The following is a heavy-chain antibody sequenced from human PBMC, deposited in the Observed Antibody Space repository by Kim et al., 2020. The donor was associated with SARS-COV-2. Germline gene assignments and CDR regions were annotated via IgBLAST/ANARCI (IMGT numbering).Heavy chain of an antibody. V-gene: IGHV3-23*01. CDR1: GFTFSSYA. D-gene: IGHD2-15*01. CDR3: AKCPVGRCSGGSPIPNFDY. CDR2: ISGSGGST. Sequence: GGSLRLSCAASGFTFSSYAMSWVRQAPGKGLEWVSAISGSGGSTYYADSVKGRFTISRDNSKNTLYLQMNSLRAEDTAVYYCAKCPVGRCSGGSPIPNFDYWGQGTLVTVSS. J-gene: IGHJ4*02.